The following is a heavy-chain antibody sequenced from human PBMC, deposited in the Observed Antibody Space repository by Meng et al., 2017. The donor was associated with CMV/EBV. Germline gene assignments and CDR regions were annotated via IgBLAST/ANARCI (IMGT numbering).Heavy chain of an antibody. CDR1: GFTFSSYA. J-gene: IGHJ6*02. V-gene: IGHV3-15*01. CDR3: TRRVVTDHYYYGMDV. CDR2: IKSKTDGGTT. Sequence: GGSLRLSCAASGFTFSSYAMSWVRQAPGKGLEWVGRIKSKTDGGTTDYAAPVKGRFTISRDDSKNTLYLQMNSLKTEDTAVYYCTRRVVTDHYYYGMDVWGQGTTVTVSS. D-gene: IGHD3-3*01.